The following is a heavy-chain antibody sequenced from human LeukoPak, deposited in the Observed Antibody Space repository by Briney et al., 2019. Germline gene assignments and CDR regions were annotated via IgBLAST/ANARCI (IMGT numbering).Heavy chain of an antibody. V-gene: IGHV3-7*01. J-gene: IGHJ6*03. D-gene: IGHD3-10*01. CDR1: GFTLSSYW. Sequence: PGGPLRLSCAASGFTLSSYWMSWVRQAPGKGLEWVAHIKQEGSEKYYVDSVKGRFTISRDNAKNSLYLQMNTLSAEDTAVFYCARDFMGYMDVWGKGPAVTVS. CDR3: ARDFMGYMDV. CDR2: IKQEGSEK.